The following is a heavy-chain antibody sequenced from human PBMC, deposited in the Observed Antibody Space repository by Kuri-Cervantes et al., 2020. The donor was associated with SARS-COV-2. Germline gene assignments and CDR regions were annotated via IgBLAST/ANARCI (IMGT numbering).Heavy chain of an antibody. Sequence: GSLRLSCTVSGDSVSNDNHYWTWIRQPPGKGLEWIAYIHHSGYTNYNPSLKSRVTISTDTSKSQFSLKLSSVTAADTAVYYCARVRGSIASVGEEWFDPWGQGTLVTVSS. CDR1: GDSVSNDNHY. J-gene: IGHJ5*02. V-gene: IGHV4-61*01. CDR3: ARVRGSIASVGEEWFDP. CDR2: IHHSGYT. D-gene: IGHD3-10*01.